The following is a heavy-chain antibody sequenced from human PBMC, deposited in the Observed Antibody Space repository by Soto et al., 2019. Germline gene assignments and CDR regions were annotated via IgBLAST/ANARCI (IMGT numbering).Heavy chain of an antibody. J-gene: IGHJ4*02. CDR2: ISSSSSYI. CDR3: TTEWYYDSRGNDY. D-gene: IGHD3-22*01. CDR1: GFTFSSYS. Sequence: GGSLRLSCAASGFTFSSYSMNWVRQAPGKGLEWVSSISSSSSYIYYAAPVKGRFTISRDDSKNTLYLQMNSLKTEDTAVYYCTTEWYYDSRGNDYWRQGTLVTVSS. V-gene: IGHV3-21*03.